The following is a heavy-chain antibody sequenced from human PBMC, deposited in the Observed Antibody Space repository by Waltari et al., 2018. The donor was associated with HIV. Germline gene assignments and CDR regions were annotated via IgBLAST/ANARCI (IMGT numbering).Heavy chain of an antibody. CDR1: GYTFTGYY. D-gene: IGHD6-19*01. V-gene: IGHV1-2*02. Sequence: QVQLVQSGAEVKKPGASVKVSCKASGYTFTGYYMHWVRQAPGQGLEWMGWINPKSDGTNYAQKFQGRVTMTRDTSTSIAYMELSRLRSDDTALYYCARDRIAVTGSYYYGMDVWGQGTTVTVSS. CDR3: ARDRIAVTGSYYYGMDV. CDR2: INPKSDGT. J-gene: IGHJ6*02.